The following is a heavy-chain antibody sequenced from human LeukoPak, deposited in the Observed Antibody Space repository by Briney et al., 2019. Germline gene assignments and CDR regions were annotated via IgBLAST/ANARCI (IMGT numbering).Heavy chain of an antibody. Sequence: PVRSLRLSCAASGFTFDDYAMHWGRQAPGKGLEWVSGISWNSGSIGYADSVKGRFTISRDNAKNSLYLQMNSLRAEDTALYYCAKDLYGDYGEYYFDYWGQGTLVTVSS. J-gene: IGHJ4*02. V-gene: IGHV3-9*01. CDR2: ISWNSGSI. CDR3: AKDLYGDYGEYYFDY. CDR1: GFTFDDYA. D-gene: IGHD4-17*01.